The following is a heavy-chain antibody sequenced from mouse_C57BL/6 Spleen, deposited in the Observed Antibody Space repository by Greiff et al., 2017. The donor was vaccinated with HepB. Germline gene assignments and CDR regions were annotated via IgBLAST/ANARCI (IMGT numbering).Heavy chain of an antibody. CDR3: AQLGQAWFAY. CDR2: IYWDDDK. Sequence: QVTLKVCGPGILQSSQTLSLTCSFSGFSLSTSGMGVSWIRQPSGKGLEWLAHIYWDDDKRYNPSLKSRLTISKDTSRNQVFLKITSVDTADTATYYCAQLGQAWFAYWGQGTLVTVSA. J-gene: IGHJ3*01. V-gene: IGHV8-12*01. D-gene: IGHD4-1*02. CDR1: GFSLSTSGMG.